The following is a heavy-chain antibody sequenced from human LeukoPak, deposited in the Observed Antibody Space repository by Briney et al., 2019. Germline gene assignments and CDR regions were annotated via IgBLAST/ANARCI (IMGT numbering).Heavy chain of an antibody. Sequence: ASVKVSCKASGYTFTSYAMHWVHQAPGQRLEWMGWINAGNGNTKYSQKFQGRVTITRDTSASTAYMELSSLRSEDTAVYYCASTGRASDAFDIWGQGTMVTVSS. CDR3: ASTGRASDAFDI. D-gene: IGHD1-26*01. CDR1: GYTFTSYA. J-gene: IGHJ3*02. CDR2: INAGNGNT. V-gene: IGHV1-3*01.